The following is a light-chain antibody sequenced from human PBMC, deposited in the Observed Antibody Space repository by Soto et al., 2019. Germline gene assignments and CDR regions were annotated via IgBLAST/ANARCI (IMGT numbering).Light chain of an antibody. CDR2: GAS. CDR3: QKYNSAPRT. CDR1: QGIGNY. J-gene: IGKJ2*01. V-gene: IGKV1-27*01. Sequence: DIQMTQSPSSLSAYVGDRVTITCRASQGIGNYLAWYQQKPGKVPKLLIYGASTLQSAVPSRFSGSGSGTDFALTISSLQPVDFATYYCQKYNSAPRTFGQGTKLEIK.